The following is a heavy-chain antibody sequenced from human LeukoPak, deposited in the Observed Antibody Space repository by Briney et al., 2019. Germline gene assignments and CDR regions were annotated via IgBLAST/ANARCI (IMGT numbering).Heavy chain of an antibody. CDR2: INPNSGGS. V-gene: IGHV1-2*06. J-gene: IGHJ6*03. CDR3: ARANHRVINYYYYYYYMDV. Sequence: ASVKVSCKASGYTVTGYYMHWVRQAPGQGLECMGRINPNSGGSNYAQKFQGRVTMPRDTSITTAYMELSRLRSDDTAVYYCARANHRVINYYYYYYYMDVWGKGTTVTVSS. D-gene: IGHD1-14*01. CDR1: GYTVTGYY.